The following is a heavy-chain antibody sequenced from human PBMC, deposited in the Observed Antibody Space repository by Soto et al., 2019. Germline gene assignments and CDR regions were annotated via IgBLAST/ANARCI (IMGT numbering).Heavy chain of an antibody. V-gene: IGHV4-59*01. J-gene: IGHJ6*02. D-gene: IGHD3-9*01. CDR3: ARAVLGRYFDWLTLSGHPPYYYYGMDV. CDR2: IYYSGST. Sequence: SETLSLTCTVSGGSISSYYWSWIRQPPGKGLEWIGYIYYSGSTNYNPSLKSRVTISVDTSKNQFSLKLSSVTAADTAVYYCARAVLGRYFDWLTLSGHPPYYYYGMDVWGQGTTVTVSS. CDR1: GGSISSYY.